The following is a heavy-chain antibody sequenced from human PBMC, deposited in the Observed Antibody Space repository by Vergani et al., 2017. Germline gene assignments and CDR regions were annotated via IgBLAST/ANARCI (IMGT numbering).Heavy chain of an antibody. J-gene: IGHJ4*02. D-gene: IGHD3-10*01. V-gene: IGHV4-61*02. CDR2: IYTSGAT. Sequence: QVQLQESGPGLVKPSQTLSLTCTVSGGSFSTGGQSWTWLRQSAGKGLEWIGRIYTSGATNYNPSVKGRMTISLNTASNQFSLYLTSVTAADTAVYYCARSRIYYGAGSPDYWGQGTLVTVSS. CDR3: ARSRIYYGAGSPDY. CDR1: GGSFSTGGQS.